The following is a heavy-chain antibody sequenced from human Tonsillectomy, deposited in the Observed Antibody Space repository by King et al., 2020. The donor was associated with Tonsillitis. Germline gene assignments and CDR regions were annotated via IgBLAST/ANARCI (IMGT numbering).Heavy chain of an antibody. CDR1: GYTFTNYG. CDR2: ISTDNGNT. CDR3: ARDYDPEYFFDY. D-gene: IGHD1-14*01. Sequence: QLVQSGPEVKKPGASVNVSCKASGYTFTNYGLTWVRQAPGQGLEWMGWISTDNGNTNYEQKFQGRVTMTTDTSTTTGYMELRGLRSDDTAVYYCARDYDPEYFFDYWCQGTLVTVSS. J-gene: IGHJ4*02. V-gene: IGHV1-18*04.